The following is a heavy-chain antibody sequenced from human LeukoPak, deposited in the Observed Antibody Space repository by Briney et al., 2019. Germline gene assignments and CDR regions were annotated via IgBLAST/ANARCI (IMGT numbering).Heavy chain of an antibody. V-gene: IGHV1-69*06. CDR3: ARDLVAAAGISWFDP. CDR2: IIPIFGTA. J-gene: IGHJ5*02. Sequence: ASVKVSCKASGGTFSSYAISWVRQAPGQGLEWMGGIIPIFGTANYAQKFQGRVTITADKSTSTAYMELSSLRSEDTAVYYCARDLVAAAGISWFDPWGQGTLVTVSS. CDR1: GGTFSSYA. D-gene: IGHD6-13*01.